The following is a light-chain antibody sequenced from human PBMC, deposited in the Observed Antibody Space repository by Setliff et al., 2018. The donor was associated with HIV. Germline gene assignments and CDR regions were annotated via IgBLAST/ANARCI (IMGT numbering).Light chain of an antibody. V-gene: IGLV2-14*02. CDR3: SSYTGSSTLYV. J-gene: IGLJ1*01. Sequence: VLTQPASVSGSPGQSITISCTGTSSDVGGYNLVSWYQQHPGKGPKLLISEVSQRPSGVSNRFSGSKSGNTASLTISGLQAEDEADYYCSSYTGSSTLYVFGTGTKVTVL. CDR2: EVS. CDR1: SSDVGGYNL.